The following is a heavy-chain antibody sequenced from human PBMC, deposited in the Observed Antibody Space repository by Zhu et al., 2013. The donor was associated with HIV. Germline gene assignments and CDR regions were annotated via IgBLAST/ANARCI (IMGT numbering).Heavy chain of an antibody. Sequence: QVQLQESGPGLVKPSETLSLTCTVSGGSISSYYWSWIRQPPGKGLEWIGYIYYSGSTNYNPSLKSRGTISVDTSKNQFSLKLSSVTAADTAVYYCARNLRTGTYGTDAFDIWGQGTMVAVSS. J-gene: IGHJ3*02. V-gene: IGHV4-59*01. D-gene: IGHD1-26*01. CDR1: GGSISSYY. CDR2: IYYSGST. CDR3: ARNLRTGTYGTDAFDI.